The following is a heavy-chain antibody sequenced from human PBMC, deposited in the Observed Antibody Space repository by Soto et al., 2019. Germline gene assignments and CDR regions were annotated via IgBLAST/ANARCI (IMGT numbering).Heavy chain of an antibody. D-gene: IGHD1-26*01. CDR2: INHSGST. CDR3: ARFRRGGSYYQGYYYGMDV. Sequence: SDTLDLTCAVYGGSFSGYYWSWIRQPPGKGLEWIGEINHSGSTNYNPSLKSRVTISVDTSKNQFSLKLSSVTAADTAVYYCARFRRGGSYYQGYYYGMDVWGQGTTVTVSS. CDR1: GGSFSGYY. J-gene: IGHJ6*02. V-gene: IGHV4-34*01.